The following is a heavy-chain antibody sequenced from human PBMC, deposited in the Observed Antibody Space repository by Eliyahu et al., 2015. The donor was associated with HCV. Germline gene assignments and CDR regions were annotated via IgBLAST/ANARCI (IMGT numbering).Heavy chain of an antibody. Sequence: GTFRTLSINWVRQAPGQGLEWMGRILPVFGSSNYAQKFQGRVSITADESTATAYLELNSLTSDDTAIFYCATVRASVTHRAEYFQHWGQGTLVTVS. J-gene: IGHJ1*01. CDR2: ILPVFGSS. CDR1: GTFRTLS. D-gene: IGHD5/OR15-5a*01. V-gene: IGHV1-69*01. CDR3: ATVRASVTHRAEYFQH.